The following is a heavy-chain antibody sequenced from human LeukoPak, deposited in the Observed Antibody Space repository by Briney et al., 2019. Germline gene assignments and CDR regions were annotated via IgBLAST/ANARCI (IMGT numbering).Heavy chain of an antibody. Sequence: GGSLRLSCAASGFTFSSYSMNWVRQAPGKGLEWVSSISSSSSYIYYADSVKGRFTISRDNAKNSLYLQMNSLRAEDTAVYYCARDLWEHPDAFDIWGQGTMVTVSS. CDR2: ISSSSSYI. CDR1: GFTFSSYS. CDR3: ARDLWEHPDAFDI. D-gene: IGHD1-26*01. J-gene: IGHJ3*02. V-gene: IGHV3-21*01.